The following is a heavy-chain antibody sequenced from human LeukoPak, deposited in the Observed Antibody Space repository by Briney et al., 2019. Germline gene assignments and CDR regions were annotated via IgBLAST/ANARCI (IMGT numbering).Heavy chain of an antibody. D-gene: IGHD1/OR15-1a*01. CDR2: INPSGGST. V-gene: IGHV1-46*01. CDR3: ARDVAAGTNWFDP. J-gene: IGHJ5*02. Sequence: ASVKVSCKASGYTLTDYYMHWVRQAPGQGLEWMGIINPSGGSTSYAQKFQGRVTMTRDTSTSTVYMELSSLRSGDTAVYYCARDVAAGTNWFDPWGQGTLVTVSS. CDR1: GYTLTDYY.